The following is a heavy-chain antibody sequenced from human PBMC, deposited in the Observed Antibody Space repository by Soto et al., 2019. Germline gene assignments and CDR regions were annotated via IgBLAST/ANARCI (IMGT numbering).Heavy chain of an antibody. CDR3: AAGPWGLQWGYFDY. CDR2: IVVGSGNT. V-gene: IGHV1-58*01. D-gene: IGHD1-26*01. CDR1: GFTFTSSA. Sequence: GASVKVSCKASGFTFTSSAVQWVRQARGQRLEWIGWIVVGSGNTNYAQKFQERVTITRDMSTSTAYMELSSLRSEDTAVYYCAAGPWGLQWGYFDYWGQGTLVTVSS. J-gene: IGHJ4*02.